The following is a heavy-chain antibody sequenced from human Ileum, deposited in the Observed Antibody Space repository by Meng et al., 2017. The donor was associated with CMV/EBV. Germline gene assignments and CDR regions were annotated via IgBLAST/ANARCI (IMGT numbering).Heavy chain of an antibody. J-gene: IGHJ5*02. CDR1: GFPFTPNVG. V-gene: IGHV2-5*02. D-gene: IGHD6-19*01. CDR2: IYWDDDK. Sequence: QFTLRELGPTPANPTQTLAVTCTFSGFPFTPNVGVGWIRRPPGKALEGLAMIYWDDDKDYSSFLKSRLTILKDNSKNQVVLIMTDMDPADTATYYCAYRRGGGSGWNWFGPWGQGLLVTVSS. CDR3: AYRRGGGSGWNWFGP.